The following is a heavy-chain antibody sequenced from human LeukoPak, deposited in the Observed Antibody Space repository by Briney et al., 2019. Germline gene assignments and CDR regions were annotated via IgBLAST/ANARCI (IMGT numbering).Heavy chain of an antibody. V-gene: IGHV4-39*01. J-gene: IGHJ3*02. CDR3: ARHTCYNDSSGYYYCRGAFDI. CDR2: IYYSGST. CDR1: GGSISSSSYY. D-gene: IGHD3-22*01. Sequence: PSETLSLTCTVSGGSISSSSYYWGWIRQPPGKGLEWIGSIYYSGSTYYNPSLKSRVTISVDTSKNQFSLKLSSVTAADTAVYYCARHTCYNDSSGYYYCRGAFDIWGQGTMVTVSS.